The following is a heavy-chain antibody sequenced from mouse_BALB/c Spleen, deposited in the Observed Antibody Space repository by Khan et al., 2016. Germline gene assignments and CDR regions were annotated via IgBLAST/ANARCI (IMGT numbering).Heavy chain of an antibody. CDR3: TRGGSTMIRGFAY. V-gene: IGHV1-69*02. J-gene: IGHJ3*01. CDR2: TFPSDSYT. D-gene: IGHD2-4*01. CDR1: GYTFTSYW. Sequence: VQLQESGAELVRPGASVKLSCKASGYTFTSYWINWMKQRPGQGLEWIGNTFPSDSYTNYNQKFRDKATLTVDKSSSTAYMQLSSPTSEDSAVYYCTRGGSTMIRGFAYWGQGTLVTVSA.